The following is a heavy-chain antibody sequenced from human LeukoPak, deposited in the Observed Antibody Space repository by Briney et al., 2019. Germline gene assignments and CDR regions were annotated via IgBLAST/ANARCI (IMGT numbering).Heavy chain of an antibody. V-gene: IGHV3-23*01. D-gene: IGHD4-23*01. CDR1: GFTFSSYA. J-gene: IGHJ4*02. CDR3: AKTEGRGTTVAQRPNDY. CDR2: ISGSGGTT. Sequence: AGGSLRLSCAASGFTFSSYAMTWVRQAPGKGLEWVSVISGSGGTTYYADSVKGLFTIPRYNSKNTLYLQMNSLRAEDTAVYYCAKTEGRGTTVAQRPNDYWGQGTLVTVSS.